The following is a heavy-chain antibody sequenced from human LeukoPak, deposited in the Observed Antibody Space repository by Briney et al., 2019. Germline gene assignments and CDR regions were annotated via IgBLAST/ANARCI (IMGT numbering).Heavy chain of an antibody. D-gene: IGHD2-2*01. Sequence: GASVKVSCKASGYTFTSYGISWVRQTPGQGLEWMGWINPNSGGTNYAQKFQGRVTMTRDTSISTAYMELSRLRSDDTAVYYCARLVHCSSTSCYAGTDVVDYYYMDVWGKGTTVTVSS. V-gene: IGHV1-2*02. CDR3: ARLVHCSSTSCYAGTDVVDYYYMDV. CDR2: INPNSGGT. J-gene: IGHJ6*03. CDR1: GYTFTSYG.